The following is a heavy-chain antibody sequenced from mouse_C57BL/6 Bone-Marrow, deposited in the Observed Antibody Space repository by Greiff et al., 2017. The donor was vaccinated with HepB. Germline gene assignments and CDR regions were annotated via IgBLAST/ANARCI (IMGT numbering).Heavy chain of an antibody. CDR1: GYTFTSYW. J-gene: IGHJ1*03. Sequence: QVQLKQPGAELVKPGASVKLSCKASGYTFTSYWMHWVKQRPGQGLEWIGMIHPNSGSTNYNEKFKSKATLTVDKSSSTAYMQLSSLTSEDSAVYYCSSNYGSRDWYFDVWGTGTTVTVSS. D-gene: IGHD1-1*01. CDR2: IHPNSGST. V-gene: IGHV1-64*01. CDR3: SSNYGSRDWYFDV.